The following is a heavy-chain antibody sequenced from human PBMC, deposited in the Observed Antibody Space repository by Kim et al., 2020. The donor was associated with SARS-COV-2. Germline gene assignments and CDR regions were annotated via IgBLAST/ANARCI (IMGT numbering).Heavy chain of an antibody. CDR2: ISWNSGSI. CDR3: AKDMAGEIVVVPAANTEYYCCYGMDV. J-gene: IGHJ6*02. Sequence: GGSLRLSCAASGFTFDDYAMHWVRQAPGKGLEWVSCISWNSGSIGYADSVKGRFPISRDNAKNSLYLQMNSLRAEDTALYYCAKDMAGEIVVVPAANTEYYCCYGMDVWGQGTTVTVSS. CDR1: GFTFDDYA. V-gene: IGHV3-9*01. D-gene: IGHD2-2*01.